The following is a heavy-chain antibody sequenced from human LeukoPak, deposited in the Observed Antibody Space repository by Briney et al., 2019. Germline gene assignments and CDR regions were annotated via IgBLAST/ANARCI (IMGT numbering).Heavy chain of an antibody. CDR3: VRHGPGRYYYYYMDV. CDR2: IYPGDSDV. Sequence: GESLKISCKGSGYSFDSYWIGWVRQMPGKGLERMGIIYPGDSDVRYSPSFEGQVTMSADKSINTAYLQWSSLRASDTAVYYCVRHGPGRYYYYYMDVWGKGTTVAVS. CDR1: GYSFDSYW. D-gene: IGHD1-14*01. J-gene: IGHJ6*03. V-gene: IGHV5-51*01.